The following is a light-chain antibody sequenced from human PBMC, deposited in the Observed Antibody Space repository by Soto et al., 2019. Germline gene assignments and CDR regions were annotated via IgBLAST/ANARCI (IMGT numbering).Light chain of an antibody. V-gene: IGLV1-44*01. CDR1: SSNIGSNT. Sequence: QSVLTPPPSASGTPGQRVTIYCSGSSSNIGSNTVNWYQQLPGTAPKLLIYNNNQRPSGVPDRFSGSKSGTSASLAISGLQSEDEADYYCAAGDDSLNGLVFGTGTKLTVL. CDR2: NNN. CDR3: AAGDDSLNGLV. J-gene: IGLJ1*01.